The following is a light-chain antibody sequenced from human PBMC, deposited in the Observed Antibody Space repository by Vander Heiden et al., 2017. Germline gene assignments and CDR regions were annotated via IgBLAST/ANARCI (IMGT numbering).Light chain of an antibody. CDR2: AAS. CDR3: QQSDSTSWT. CDR1: QSISSY. J-gene: IGKJ1*01. Sequence: DIQMTQSPSSLSASVGDRVTITCRASQSISSYLNWYQQKPVKAPKLLIYAASSLQSGVPSRFSGSGSGTDFTLTISRLQPEDFATYYCQQSDSTSWTFGQGTKVEIK. V-gene: IGKV1-39*01.